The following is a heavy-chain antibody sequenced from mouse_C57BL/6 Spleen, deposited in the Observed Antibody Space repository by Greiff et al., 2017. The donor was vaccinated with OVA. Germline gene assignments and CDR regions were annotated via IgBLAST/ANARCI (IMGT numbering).Heavy chain of an antibody. CDR2: IDPSDSYT. D-gene: IGHD1-1*01. CDR3: ARTPLLRYFDY. V-gene: IGHV1-50*01. CDR1: GYTFTSYW. Sequence: VQLQQPGAELVKPGASVKLPCKASGYTFTSYWMQWVKQRPGQGLEWIGEIDPSDSYTNYNQKFKGKATLTVDTSSSTAYMQLSSLTSEDSAVYYCARTPLLRYFDYWGQGTTLTVSS. J-gene: IGHJ2*01.